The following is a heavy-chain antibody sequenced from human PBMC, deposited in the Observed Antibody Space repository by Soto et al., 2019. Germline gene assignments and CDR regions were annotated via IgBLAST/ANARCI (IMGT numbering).Heavy chain of an antibody. CDR1: VWSFPSYR. D-gene: IGHD6-13*01. CDR3: ARTSAAGKYYYGMDV. V-gene: IGHV5-51*01. J-gene: IGHJ6*02. CDR2: IYPGDSDT. Sequence: GESVKSSCESSVWSFPSYRSGWVRQMPGKGLEWMGIIYPGDSDTRYSPSFQGQVTISADKSISTAYLQWSSLKASDTAMYYCARTSAAGKYYYGMDVWGQGTTVTVSS.